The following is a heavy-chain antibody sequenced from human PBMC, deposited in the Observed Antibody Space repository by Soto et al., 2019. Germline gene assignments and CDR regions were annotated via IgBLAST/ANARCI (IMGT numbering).Heavy chain of an antibody. CDR2: IYYSGST. J-gene: IGHJ4*02. Sequence: QVQLQESGPGLVKPSETLSPTCTVSGGSISSYYWSWIRQPPGKGLEWIGYIYYSGSTNYNPSLKSRVTISVDTSKNQFSLKLSSVTAADTAVYYCARGLRGFAYWGQGTLVTVSS. D-gene: IGHD5-12*01. CDR3: ARGLRGFAY. V-gene: IGHV4-59*01. CDR1: GGSISSYY.